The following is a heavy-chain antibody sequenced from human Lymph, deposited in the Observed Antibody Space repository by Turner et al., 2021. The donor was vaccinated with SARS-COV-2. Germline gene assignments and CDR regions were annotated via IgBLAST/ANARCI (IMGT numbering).Heavy chain of an antibody. CDR2: INPNSGGT. Sequence: QVQLVQSGAEVKRPGASVKVSCKASGYIFTGYYMHWVRQAPGQGLEWMGWINPNSGGTNYAQKFQGRVTRTRDTSISTAYMEVSRLRSDDTAVYYCARDTRGDYSYYYDGMDVWGQGTTVTVSS. CDR1: GYIFTGYY. V-gene: IGHV1-2*02. CDR3: ARDTRGDYSYYYDGMDV. J-gene: IGHJ6*02. D-gene: IGHD4-17*01.